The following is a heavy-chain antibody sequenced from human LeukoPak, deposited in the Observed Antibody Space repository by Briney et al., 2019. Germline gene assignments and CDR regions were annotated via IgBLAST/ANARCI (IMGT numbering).Heavy chain of an antibody. CDR1: GYTFTIYG. Sequence: ASVRVSYKASGYTFTIYGISGVRQARGQGREGIRWISAYNPNTNSPPKLQATVTMTTDTPTSTPYMELRSLRSDDTAVYSCARLAVAATDVYYWGQRTLVTVSS. D-gene: IGHD6-19*01. V-gene: IGHV1-18*01. J-gene: IGHJ4*02. CDR3: ARLAVAATDVYY. CDR2: ISAYNPNT.